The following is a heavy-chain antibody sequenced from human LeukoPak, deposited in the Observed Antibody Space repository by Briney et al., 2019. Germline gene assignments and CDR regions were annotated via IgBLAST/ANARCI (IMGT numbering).Heavy chain of an antibody. Sequence: ASVKVSCKASGYTFSGYYMHWVRQAPGQGLEWMGWINPNSGGTNYAQKFQGRVTMTRDTSISTAYMELSRLRSDDTAVYYCARERTLTSCYDYWGQGTLVTVSS. CDR1: GYTFSGYY. J-gene: IGHJ4*02. D-gene: IGHD2-15*01. V-gene: IGHV1-2*02. CDR2: INPNSGGT. CDR3: ARERTLTSCYDY.